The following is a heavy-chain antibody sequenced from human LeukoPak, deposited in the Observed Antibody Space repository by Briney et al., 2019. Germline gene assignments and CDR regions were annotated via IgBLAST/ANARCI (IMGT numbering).Heavy chain of an antibody. CDR2: IYYSGST. CDR3: ARLLRDGSGYFAY. D-gene: IGHD5-24*01. J-gene: IGHJ4*02. CDR1: GGSISSYY. V-gene: IGHV4-59*08. Sequence: PSETLSLTCTVSGGSISSYYWNWIRQPPGKGLEWIGYIYYSGSTNYNPSPKSRVTISVDTSKNQFSLKLSSVTAADTAVYFCARLLRDGSGYFAYWGQGTLVTVSS.